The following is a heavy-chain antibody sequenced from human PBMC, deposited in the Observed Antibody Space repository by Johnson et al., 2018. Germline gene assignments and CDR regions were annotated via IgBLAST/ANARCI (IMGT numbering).Heavy chain of an antibody. CDR2: INPSGGST. V-gene: IGHV1-46*01. D-gene: IGHD5-12*01. J-gene: IGHJ3*02. CDR1: GYTFTSYY. CDR3: ARDLYSMSDHGAFDI. Sequence: QVQLVESGAEVKKPGASXKVSCKASGYTFTSYYMHWVRQAPGQGLEWMGIINPSGGSTSYAQKFQGRVTITADKSPSTAYMDLSSLRAEDTAVYYCARDLYSMSDHGAFDIWGQGTMVTVSS.